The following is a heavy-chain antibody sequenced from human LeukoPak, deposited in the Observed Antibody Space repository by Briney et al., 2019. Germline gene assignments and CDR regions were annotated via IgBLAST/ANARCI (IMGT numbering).Heavy chain of an antibody. CDR2: ISPYNGNT. D-gene: IGHD2-15*01. J-gene: IGHJ4*02. V-gene: IGHV1-18*01. Sequence: GASVKVSCKASGYTFTSYGISWVRQAPGQGLEWMVWISPYNGNTNYAQKLQGRVTMTTDTSTTTAYMELRSLSSDDTAVYYCARGPFCSGGTCYSQYYDYWGQGTLVTVSS. CDR3: ARGPFCSGGTCYSQYYDY. CDR1: GYTFTSYG.